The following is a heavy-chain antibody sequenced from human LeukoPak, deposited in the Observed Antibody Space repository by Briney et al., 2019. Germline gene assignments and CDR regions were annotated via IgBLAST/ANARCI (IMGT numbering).Heavy chain of an antibody. CDR1: GYSLTELS. D-gene: IGHD5-24*01. J-gene: IGHJ4*02. V-gene: IGHV1-24*01. CDR2: FDPGDGEI. CDR3: TTGTWAQLLDY. Sequence: GASVKVSCKVSGYSLTELSTHWVRQAPGGGPEWMGGFDPGDGEIIYAHKFQGRVTMTEDTSTDTAYMELSSLRPEDTAVYYCTTGTWAQLLDYWGQGTMVTVSS.